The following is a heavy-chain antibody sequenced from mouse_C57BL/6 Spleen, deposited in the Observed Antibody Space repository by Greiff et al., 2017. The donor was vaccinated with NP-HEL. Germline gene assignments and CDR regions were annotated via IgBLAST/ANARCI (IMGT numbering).Heavy chain of an antibody. CDR2: ISNGGGST. CDR1: GFTFSDYY. CDR3: ARNYDYDEAWFAY. V-gene: IGHV5-12*01. J-gene: IGHJ3*01. Sequence: EVKLVESGGGLVQPGGSLKLSCAASGFTFSDYYMYWVRQTPEKRLEWVAYISNGGGSTYYPDTVKGRFTISRDNAKNTLYLQMSRLKSEDTAMYYCARNYDYDEAWFAYWGQGTLVTVSA. D-gene: IGHD2-4*01.